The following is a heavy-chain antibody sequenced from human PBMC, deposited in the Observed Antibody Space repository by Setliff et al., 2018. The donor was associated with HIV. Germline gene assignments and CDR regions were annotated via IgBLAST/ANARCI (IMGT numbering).Heavy chain of an antibody. CDR3: ARDSSEYFDFSSGDFHYMDV. CDR1: GYSFTNYD. CDR2: INTNSWIP. Sequence: ASVKVSCKASGYSFTNYDINWERQATGQGLEWMGWINTNSWIPTYAQGFTGRFVFSLDTTVRTAYLEISDLRADDTGVYYCARDSSEYFDFSSGDFHYMDVWGKGTTVTVSS. V-gene: IGHV7-4-1*02. D-gene: IGHD3-3*01. J-gene: IGHJ6*03.